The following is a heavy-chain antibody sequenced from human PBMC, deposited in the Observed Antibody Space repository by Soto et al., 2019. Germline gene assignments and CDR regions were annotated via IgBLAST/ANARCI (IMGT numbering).Heavy chain of an antibody. CDR1: GFTFTSYA. CDR2: ISGSGDNT. D-gene: IGHD3-3*02. J-gene: IGHJ6*02. Sequence: EVQLLESGGGLVQPGGSLRLSCAASGFTFTSYAMNWVRQAPGKGLEWVSAISGSGDNTYYADSVKGRFAISRDNSNNTLYLQMNSLRAEDTAVYYCAKVPIFGVVSRSYGMDVWGQGTTVTVSS. CDR3: AKVPIFGVVSRSYGMDV. V-gene: IGHV3-23*01.